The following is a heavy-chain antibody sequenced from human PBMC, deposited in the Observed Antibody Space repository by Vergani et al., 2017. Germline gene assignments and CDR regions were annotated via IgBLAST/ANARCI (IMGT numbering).Heavy chain of an antibody. Sequence: QVQLQESGPGLVKPSETLSLTCTVSGGSISSYYWSWIRQPPGKGLEWIGYIYYSGSTNYNPSLKSRVTISVDTSKNQFSLKLSSVTAADTAVYYCARGTTVTTGYFDLWGRGTLVTVSS. CDR3: ARGTTVTTGYFDL. CDR1: GGSISSYY. V-gene: IGHV4-59*01. J-gene: IGHJ2*01. D-gene: IGHD4-17*01. CDR2: IYYSGST.